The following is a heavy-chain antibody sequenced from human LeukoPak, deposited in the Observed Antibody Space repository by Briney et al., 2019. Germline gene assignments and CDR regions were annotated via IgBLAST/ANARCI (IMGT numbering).Heavy chain of an antibody. V-gene: IGHV4-4*07. CDR2: IYTSGST. Sequence: SETLSLTCTVSGGSISSYYWSWIRQPAGKGLGWIGRIYTSGSTNYNPSLKSRVTMSVDTTKNQFSLKLSSVTAADTAVYYCARGATYYYGSGSFNWFDPWGQGTLVTVSS. CDR1: GGSISSYY. CDR3: ARGATYYYGSGSFNWFDP. J-gene: IGHJ5*02. D-gene: IGHD3-10*01.